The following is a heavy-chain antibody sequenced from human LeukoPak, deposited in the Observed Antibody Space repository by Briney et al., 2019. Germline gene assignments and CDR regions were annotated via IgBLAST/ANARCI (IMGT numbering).Heavy chain of an antibody. D-gene: IGHD6-13*01. CDR2: ISWNSGSI. CDR1: GFTFDDYA. CDR3: AKAARYSSSWYYYYGMDV. J-gene: IGHJ6*02. V-gene: IGHV3-9*01. Sequence: GGSLRLSCAASGFTFDDYAMHWVRQAPGKGLEWVSGISWNSGSIGYADSVKGRFTIPRDNAKNSLYLQMNSLRAEDTALYYCAKAARYSSSWYYYYGMDVWGQGTTVTVSS.